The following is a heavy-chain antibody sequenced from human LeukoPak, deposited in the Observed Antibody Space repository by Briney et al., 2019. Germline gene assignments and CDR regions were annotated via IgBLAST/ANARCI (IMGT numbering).Heavy chain of an antibody. D-gene: IGHD3-22*01. CDR1: GFTFSSYG. J-gene: IGHJ4*02. CDR3: AKDDYYYDSSGYY. V-gene: IGHV3-30*02. Sequence: SLRLSCAASGFTFSSYGMHWVRQAPGRGLEWVAFIRYDGSNKYYADSVKGRFTIYRDNSKNTLYLQMNSLRAEDSAVYYCAKDDYYYDSSGYYWGQGTLVTVSS. CDR2: IRYDGSNK.